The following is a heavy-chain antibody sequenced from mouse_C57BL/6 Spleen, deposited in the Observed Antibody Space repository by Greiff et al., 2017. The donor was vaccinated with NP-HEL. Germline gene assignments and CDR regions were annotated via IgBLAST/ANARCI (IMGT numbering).Heavy chain of an antibody. CDR3: ARQMAGHWYFDV. CDR2: ISNLAYSI. J-gene: IGHJ1*03. D-gene: IGHD3-3*01. CDR1: GFTFSDYG. V-gene: IGHV5-15*01. Sequence: KLVESGGGLVQPGGSLKLSCAASGFTFSDYGMAWVRQAPREGPEWVAFISNLAYSIYYADTVTGRFTLSRENAKNTLYLEMSSLRSEDTAMYYCARQMAGHWYFDVWGTGTTVTVSS.